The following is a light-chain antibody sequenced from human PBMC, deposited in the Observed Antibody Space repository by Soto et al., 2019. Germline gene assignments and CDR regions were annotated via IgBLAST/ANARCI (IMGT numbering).Light chain of an antibody. CDR3: PQYGSSPAT. CDR1: QSVSSSY. CDR2: GAS. Sequence: EIVLTQCPGTLSLSPGERATLSCRASQSVSSSYLAWYQQKPGQAPRLLIYGASSRATGIPDRFSGSGSGTDFTLNISRLEPEDFSVYYCPQYGSSPATFGQG. V-gene: IGKV3-20*01. J-gene: IGKJ2*01.